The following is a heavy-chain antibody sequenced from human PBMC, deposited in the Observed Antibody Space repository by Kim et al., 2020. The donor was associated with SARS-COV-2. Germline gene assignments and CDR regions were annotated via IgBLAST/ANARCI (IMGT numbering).Heavy chain of an antibody. CDR3: ARRDSGSSLEY. J-gene: IGHJ4*02. CDR2: T. Sequence: TRYSPSFQGQVTISGDKSINTAYLQWSSLKASDTAMYYCARRDSGSSLEYWGQGSLVTVSS. D-gene: IGHD1-26*01. V-gene: IGHV5-51*01.